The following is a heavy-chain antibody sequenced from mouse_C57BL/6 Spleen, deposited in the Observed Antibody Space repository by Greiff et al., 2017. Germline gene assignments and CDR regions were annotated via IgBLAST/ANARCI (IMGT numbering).Heavy chain of an antibody. D-gene: IGHD1-1*01. V-gene: IGHV1-43*01. CDR3: ARGITTVVAEAMDY. CDR2: INPSTGGT. Sequence: EVQLQQSGPELVKPGASVKISCKASGYSFTGYYMHWVKQSSEKSLEWIGEINPSTGGTSYNQKFKGKATLTVDKSSSTAYMQLKSLTSEDSAVYYFARGITTVVAEAMDYWGQGTSVTVSS. J-gene: IGHJ4*01. CDR1: GYSFTGYY.